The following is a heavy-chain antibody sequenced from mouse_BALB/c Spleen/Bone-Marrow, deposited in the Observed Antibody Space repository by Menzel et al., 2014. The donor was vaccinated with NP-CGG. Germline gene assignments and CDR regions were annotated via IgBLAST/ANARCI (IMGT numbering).Heavy chain of an antibody. V-gene: IGHV7-3*02. Sequence: EVKVVESGGGLVQPGGSLRLSCATSGFTFTDYYMNWVRQPPGKALEWLGFIRNKANGYTTEYSASVKSRFTISRDNSQNILYLQMNPLRVDDSATYYCARDKGRVFFDYWGQGTTLTVSS. CDR3: ARDKGRVFFDY. J-gene: IGHJ2*01. CDR1: GFTFTDYY. CDR2: IRNKANGYTT.